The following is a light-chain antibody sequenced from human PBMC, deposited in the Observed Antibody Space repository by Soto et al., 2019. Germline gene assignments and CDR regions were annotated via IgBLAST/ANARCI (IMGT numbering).Light chain of an antibody. CDR1: QSISSW. Sequence: DIQMTQSPSTLSASAGDRVTVTCRASQSISSWLAWYQQKPGKAPKLLIYKASSLESGVPSRCSGSGSGTEFTLTISSLQADYIANYYCQQYNSWWTFGQGTKVEIK. J-gene: IGKJ1*01. CDR2: KAS. CDR3: QQYNSWWT. V-gene: IGKV1-5*03.